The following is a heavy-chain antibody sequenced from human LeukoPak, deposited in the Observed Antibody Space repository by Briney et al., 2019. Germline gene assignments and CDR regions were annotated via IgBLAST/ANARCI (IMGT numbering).Heavy chain of an antibody. Sequence: PSETLSLTCTVSGGSISSSSYYWGWIRQPPGKGLEWIGYIYYSGSTCYNPSLKSRVTISVDTSKNQFSLKLSSVTAADTAVYYCARILRWNYDSSGYPNYILPDFDYWGQGTLVTVSS. V-gene: IGHV4-30-4*08. CDR3: ARILRWNYDSSGYPNYILPDFDY. CDR1: GGSISSSSYY. CDR2: IYYSGST. D-gene: IGHD3-22*01. J-gene: IGHJ4*02.